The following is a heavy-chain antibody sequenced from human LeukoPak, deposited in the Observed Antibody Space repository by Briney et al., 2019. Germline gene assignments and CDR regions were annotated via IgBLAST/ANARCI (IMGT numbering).Heavy chain of an antibody. CDR1: GGTFSSYA. D-gene: IGHD1-26*01. Sequence: SEKVSCKASGGTFSSYAISWVRQAPGQGLEWMGRIIPILGIANYAQKFQGRVTITADKSTSTAYMELSSLRSEDTAVYYCARDSAYGMDVWGQGTTVTVSS. V-gene: IGHV1-69*04. J-gene: IGHJ6*02. CDR3: ARDSAYGMDV. CDR2: IIPILGIA.